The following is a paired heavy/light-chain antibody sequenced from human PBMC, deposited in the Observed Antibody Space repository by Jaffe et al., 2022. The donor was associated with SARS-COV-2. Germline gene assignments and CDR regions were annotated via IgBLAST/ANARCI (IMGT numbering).Light chain of an antibody. V-gene: IGKV3-20*01. Sequence: EIVLTQSPGTLSLSPGERATLSCRASQSVSSSYLAWYQQKPGQAPRLLIYGASSRATGIPDRFSGSGSGTDFTLTISRLEPEDFAVYYCQQYGSSRVTFGQGTKLEIK. CDR2: GAS. CDR1: QSVSSSY. J-gene: IGKJ2*01. CDR3: QQYGSSRVT.
Heavy chain of an antibody. CDR2: IKQDGSEK. CDR3: ARIYGDYDPAQRYYYYYYGMDV. D-gene: IGHD4-17*01. V-gene: IGHV3-7*01. Sequence: EVQLVESGGGLVQPGGSLRLSCAASGFTFSSYWMSWVRQAPGKGLEWVANIKQDGSEKYYVDSVKGRFTISRDNAKNSLYLQMNSLRAEDTAVYYCARIYGDYDPAQRYYYYYYGMDVWGQGTTVTVSS. CDR1: GFTFSSYW. J-gene: IGHJ6*02.